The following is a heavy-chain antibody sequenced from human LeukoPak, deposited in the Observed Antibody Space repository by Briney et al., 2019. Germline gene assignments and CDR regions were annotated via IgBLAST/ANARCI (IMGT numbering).Heavy chain of an antibody. Sequence: PGGSLRLSCAASGFTFSSFSMNWVRQAPGKGLEWVSFITGSSSTMYYADSVKGRFTISRDNAKNSLYLQMNSLRAEDTALYYCAKDISGSGRGYFDYWGQGTLVTVSS. D-gene: IGHD6-19*01. J-gene: IGHJ4*02. V-gene: IGHV3-48*01. CDR2: ITGSSSTM. CDR3: AKDISGSGRGYFDY. CDR1: GFTFSSFS.